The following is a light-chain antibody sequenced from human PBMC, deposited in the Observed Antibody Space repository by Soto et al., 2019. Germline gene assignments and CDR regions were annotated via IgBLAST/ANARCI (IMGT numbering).Light chain of an antibody. CDR1: QSISSW. V-gene: IGKV1-5*03. CDR3: QQYNAYPWT. CDR2: KAS. Sequence: DIQMTQSPSTLSASVGDRVTITCRASQSISSWVAWYQKKPGKAPNLLIYKASSLVSGVPSRFSGSRSGTEFTLTTSSLEPDDFASYYCQQYNAYPWTFGQGNKVYIK. J-gene: IGKJ1*01.